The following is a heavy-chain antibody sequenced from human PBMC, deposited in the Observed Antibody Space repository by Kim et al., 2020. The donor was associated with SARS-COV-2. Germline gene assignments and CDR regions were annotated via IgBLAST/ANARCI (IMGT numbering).Heavy chain of an antibody. CDR3: ARGGYSSGVPYYFDY. Sequence: ADSGKGRVTISRDNSKNTLYLQMNSRRAEDTAVYYCARGGYSSGVPYYFDYWGQGTLVTVSS. V-gene: IGHV3-53*01. D-gene: IGHD5-18*01. J-gene: IGHJ4*02.